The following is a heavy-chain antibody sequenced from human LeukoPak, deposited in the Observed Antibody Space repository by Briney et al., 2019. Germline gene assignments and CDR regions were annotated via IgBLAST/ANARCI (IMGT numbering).Heavy chain of an antibody. CDR3: ARDRTRGYTYGYLDN. D-gene: IGHD5-18*01. V-gene: IGHV3-33*01. CDR2: IWYDGSEK. CDR1: GFTFSAYA. Sequence: GGSLRLSCTTSGFTFSAYAMHWVRQAPGEGLEWVAVIWYDGSEKYYTGSVKGRFTISRDNSKHTLYLQMDSLRAEDTAVYYCARDRTRGYTYGYLDNWGQGTQVTLSS. J-gene: IGHJ4*02.